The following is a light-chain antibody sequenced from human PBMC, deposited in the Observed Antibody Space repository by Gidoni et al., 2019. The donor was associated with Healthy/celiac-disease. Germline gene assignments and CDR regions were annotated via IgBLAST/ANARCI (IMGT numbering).Light chain of an antibody. CDR1: QSVSSY. CDR2: DAS. CDR3: QQRSNWAWT. V-gene: IGKV3-11*01. J-gene: IGKJ1*01. Sequence: EIVLTHSPATLSLSPGERAPLSCRASQSVSSYLAWYQQKPGQAPRLLIYDASNRATGIPARFSGSGSGTDFTLTISSLEPEDFAVYYCQQRSNWAWTFGQGTKVEIK.